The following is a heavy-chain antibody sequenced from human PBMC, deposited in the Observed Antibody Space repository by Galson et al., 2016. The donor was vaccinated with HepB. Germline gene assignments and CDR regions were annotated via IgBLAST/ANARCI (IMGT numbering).Heavy chain of an antibody. V-gene: IGHV4-61*01. D-gene: IGHD2-21*02. CDR1: GGSVSSVTYY. Sequence: SETLSLTCTVSGGSVSSVTYYWTWIRQPPGKGLEWIGYIYDSGSTNYHPSLKSRVTISVDSSKNQFSLKLGSVTAADTAVYYCARDDLYGLDVWGQGTTVTVSS. J-gene: IGHJ6*02. CDR2: IYDSGST. CDR3: ARDDLYGLDV.